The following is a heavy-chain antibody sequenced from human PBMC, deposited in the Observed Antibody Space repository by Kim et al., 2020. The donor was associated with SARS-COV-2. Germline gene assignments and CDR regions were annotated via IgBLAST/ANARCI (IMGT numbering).Heavy chain of an antibody. Sequence: SETLSLTCTVSGGSISSSSYYWGWIRQPPGKGLEWIGSIYYSGSTYYNPSLKSRVTISVDTSKNQFSLKLSSVTAADTAVYYCARLGAVAGIYFDYWGQG. CDR1: GGSISSSSYY. J-gene: IGHJ4*02. V-gene: IGHV4-39*01. D-gene: IGHD6-19*01. CDR3: ARLGAVAGIYFDY. CDR2: IYYSGST.